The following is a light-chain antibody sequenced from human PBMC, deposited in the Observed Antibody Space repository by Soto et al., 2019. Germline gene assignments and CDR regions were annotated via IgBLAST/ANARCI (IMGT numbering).Light chain of an antibody. CDR1: ETINKY. CDR2: TAS. V-gene: IGKV1-39*01. Sequence: DIQITQSPSSLSAAIGDRVTITCRASETINKYLNWYQQKPGKPPKLLIYTASTLPSGVPSRFSGSRPGTNFTLTINSLQPEDFATYYCQQSYKTPQTFGQGNKVDIK. J-gene: IGKJ1*01. CDR3: QQSYKTPQT.